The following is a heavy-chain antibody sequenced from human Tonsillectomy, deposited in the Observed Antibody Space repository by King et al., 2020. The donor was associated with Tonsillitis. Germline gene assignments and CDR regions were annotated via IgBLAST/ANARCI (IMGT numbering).Heavy chain of an antibody. J-gene: IGHJ4*02. CDR1: GGSISSSNW. CDR2: IYHSGST. CDR3: ARTQALYSGYDHAIY. Sequence: QLQESGPGLVKPSGTLSLTCVVSGGSISSSNWWSWVRQPPGKGLEWIGEIYHSGSTNYNPSLKSRVTISVDKSTNQFSLQLISVTAADTAMYYCARTQALYSGYDHAIYWGQGTLVTVSS. V-gene: IGHV4-4*02. D-gene: IGHD5-12*01.